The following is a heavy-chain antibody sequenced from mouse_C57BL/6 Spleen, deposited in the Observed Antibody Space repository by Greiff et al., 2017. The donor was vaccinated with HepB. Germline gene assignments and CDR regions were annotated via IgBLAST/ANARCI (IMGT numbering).Heavy chain of an antibody. CDR2: IYPGNSDT. D-gene: IGHD3-2*02. CDR3: TGTETAQSSYFDY. V-gene: IGHV1-5*01. CDR1: GYTFTSYW. Sequence: EVQLHQSGTVLARPGASVKMSCKTSGYTFTSYWMHWVKQRPGQGLEWIGAIYPGNSDTSYNQKFKGKAKLTAVTSASTAYIELSSLTNEDSAVYYCTGTETAQSSYFDYWGQGTTLTVAS. J-gene: IGHJ2*01.